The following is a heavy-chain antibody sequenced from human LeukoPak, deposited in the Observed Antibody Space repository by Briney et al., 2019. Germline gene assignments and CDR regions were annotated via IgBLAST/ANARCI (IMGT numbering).Heavy chain of an antibody. CDR1: GGSISSGSYY. V-gene: IGHV4-61*02. J-gene: IGHJ6*03. Sequence: SQTLSLTCTVSGGSISSGSYYWSWIRQPAGKGLEWIGRIYTSGSTNYNPSLKSRVTISVDTSKNQFSLKLNSVTAADTAVYYCARSSIASRRGVGYYYYYMDVWGKGTTVTVSS. CDR2: IYTSGST. D-gene: IGHD6-6*01. CDR3: ARSSIASRRGVGYYYYYMDV.